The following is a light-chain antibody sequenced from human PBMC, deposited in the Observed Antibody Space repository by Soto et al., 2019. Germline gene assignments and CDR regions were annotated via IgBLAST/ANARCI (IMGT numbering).Light chain of an antibody. J-gene: IGKJ1*01. CDR2: ATS. CDR3: QRIT. CDR1: QTVTSSY. V-gene: IGKV3-20*01. Sequence: EIAFTTSPDTLSLSPGERATLACSASQTVTSSYLAWYQQQPGQAPRLLIYATSNRATVIPDRFSGSGSGTDFTLTINRLEPEDSAVYYCQRITFGQGTNVDIK.